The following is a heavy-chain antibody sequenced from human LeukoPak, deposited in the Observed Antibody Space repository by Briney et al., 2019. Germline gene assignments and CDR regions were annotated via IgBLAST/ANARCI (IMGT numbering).Heavy chain of an antibody. J-gene: IGHJ6*02. CDR1: GGSISSSSYY. V-gene: IGHV4-39*01. CDR2: IYYSGST. CDR3: ARLTYYYGMDV. Sequence: SETLSHTCTVSGGSISSSSYYWGWIRQPPGKGLEWIGSIYYSGSTYYNPSLKSRVTISVDTSKNQFSLKLSSVTAADTAVYYCARLTYYYGMDVWGQGTTVTVSS.